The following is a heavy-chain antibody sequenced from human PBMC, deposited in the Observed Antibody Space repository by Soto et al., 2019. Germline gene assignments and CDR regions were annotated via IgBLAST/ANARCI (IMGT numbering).Heavy chain of an antibody. CDR3: ATSYYCDYSSYWFDP. J-gene: IGHJ5*02. V-gene: IGHV1-24*01. Sequence: ASVKVSCKVSGYTLTELSMHWVRQAPGKGLEWMGGFDPEDGETIYAQKLQGRVTMTEDTSTDTAYMELSSLRSEDTAVYYCATSYYCDYSSYWFDPWGQGTLVTVSS. CDR1: GYTLTELS. D-gene: IGHD3-10*01. CDR2: FDPEDGET.